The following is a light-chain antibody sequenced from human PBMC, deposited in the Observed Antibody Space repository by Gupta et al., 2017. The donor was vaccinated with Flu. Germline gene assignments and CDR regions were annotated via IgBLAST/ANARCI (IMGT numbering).Light chain of an antibody. V-gene: IGLV1-51*02. CDR2: END. CDR3: GTWDSSLSAGRV. J-gene: IGLJ3*02. Sequence: PSVSAAPGQKVTISCSGSSSNIGNNYVSWYQQLPGTAPTLLIYENDKRPSGIPDRFSGSKSGTSATLGITGLQTGDEADYYCGTWDSSLSAGRVFGGGTKLTVL. CDR1: SSNIGNNY.